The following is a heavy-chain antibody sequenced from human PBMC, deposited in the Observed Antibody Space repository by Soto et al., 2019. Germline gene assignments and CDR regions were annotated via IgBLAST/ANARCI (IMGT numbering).Heavy chain of an antibody. V-gene: IGHV3-30*03. D-gene: IGHD6-19*01. CDR2: ISYDGGNK. Sequence: QVQLVESGGGVVQPGRSLRLSCAASGFTFSSSGIHWVRQAPGKGLEWVAVISYDGGNKYYVDSVKGRFTISRDNSKNTLCLQMNSLRAEDTAVYYCATDFSGWYGSSEYGFWGQGTLVTVSS. CDR1: GFTFSSSG. J-gene: IGHJ4*02. CDR3: ATDFSGWYGSSEYGF.